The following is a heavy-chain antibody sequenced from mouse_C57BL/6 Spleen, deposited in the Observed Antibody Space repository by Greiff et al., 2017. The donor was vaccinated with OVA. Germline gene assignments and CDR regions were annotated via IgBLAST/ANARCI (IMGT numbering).Heavy chain of an antibody. J-gene: IGHJ4*01. CDR3: AKKEEVWDGYAMDY. D-gene: IGHD4-1*01. V-gene: IGHV2-5*01. CDR1: GFSFTSYG. CDR2: IWRGGST. Sequence: QVQLQQSGPGLVQPSQSLSITCTVSGFSFTSYGVHWVPQSPGKGLEWLGVIWRGGSTDYNAAFMSRLSITKDNSKSQVFFKMNSLQADDTAIYYCAKKEEVWDGYAMDYWGQGTSVTVSS.